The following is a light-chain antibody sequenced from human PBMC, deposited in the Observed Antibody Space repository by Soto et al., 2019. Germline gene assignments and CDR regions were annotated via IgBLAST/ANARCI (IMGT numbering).Light chain of an antibody. CDR1: QSVSSSY. CDR2: GAS. Sequence: EIVLTQSPGTLSLSPGERVTPSCRTSQSVSSSYLAWYQQKPGQAPRLLXYGASSRATGIPDRFSGSGSGTDFTLTISSLEPEDAAVYYCQQRSNWPPITFGQGTRLEIK. V-gene: IGKV3D-20*02. CDR3: QQRSNWPPIT. J-gene: IGKJ5*01.